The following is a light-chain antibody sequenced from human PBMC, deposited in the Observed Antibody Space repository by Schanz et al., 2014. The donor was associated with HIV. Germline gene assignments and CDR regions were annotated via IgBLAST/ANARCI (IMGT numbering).Light chain of an antibody. V-gene: IGLV2-14*01. CDR1: SSDVGGYNY. J-gene: IGLJ2*01. Sequence: QSALTQPASVSGSPGQSITISCTGTSSDVGGYNYVSWYQQHPGKAPKLMIYDVSNRPSGVSSRFSGSKSGNTASLTVSGLQADDEADYYCSSFAGNNKLLFGGGTKVTVL. CDR2: DVS. CDR3: SSFAGNNKLL.